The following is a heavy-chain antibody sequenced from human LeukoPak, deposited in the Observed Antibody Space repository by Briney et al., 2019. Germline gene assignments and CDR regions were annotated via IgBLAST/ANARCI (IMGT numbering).Heavy chain of an antibody. D-gene: IGHD2-15*01. CDR3: AREDCSGGSCSLDY. J-gene: IGHJ4*02. CDR2: IYYSGST. CDR1: GGSISSGGYY. Sequence: SETLSLTCTVSGGSISSGGYYWSWIRQHPGKGLEWIGYIYYSGSTYYNPSLKSRVTISVDTSKNQFSLKLSSVSAADTGVYYCAREDCSGGSCSLDYWGQGTLVTVSS. V-gene: IGHV4-31*03.